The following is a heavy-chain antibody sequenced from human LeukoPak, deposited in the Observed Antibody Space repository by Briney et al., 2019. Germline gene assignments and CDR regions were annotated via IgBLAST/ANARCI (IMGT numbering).Heavy chain of an antibody. Sequence: PSETLSLTCTVSGGSISSGGYYWSWIRQHPGKGLEWIGYIYYSGSTYYNPSLKSRVTISVDTSKNQFSLKLSSVTAADTAVYYCARESPMTTNYAAEVWGQGTMVTVSS. CDR2: IYYSGST. J-gene: IGHJ3*01. CDR1: GGSISSGGYY. V-gene: IGHV4-31*03. D-gene: IGHD2-8*01. CDR3: ARESPMTTNYAAEV.